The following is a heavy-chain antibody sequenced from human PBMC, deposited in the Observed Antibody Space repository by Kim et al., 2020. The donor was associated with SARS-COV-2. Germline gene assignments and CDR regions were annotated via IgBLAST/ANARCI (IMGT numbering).Heavy chain of an antibody. J-gene: IGHJ3*01. V-gene: IGHV3-74*01. CDR3: VRGSDGSMALV. Sequence: GGSLRLSCAASGFRFSRYWMQWVRQAPGKGLVWVSRINSDGTTTNHADFVKGRFTTSRDNAKNTLYLQMTSLRVEDTAMYYCVRGSDGSMALVWGQGTMVTVSS. CDR2: INSDGTTT. D-gene: IGHD3-10*01. CDR1: GFRFSRYW.